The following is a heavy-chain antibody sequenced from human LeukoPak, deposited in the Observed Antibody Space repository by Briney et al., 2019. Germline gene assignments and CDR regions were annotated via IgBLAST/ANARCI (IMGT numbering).Heavy chain of an antibody. CDR3: ARGELAAAGTSSAFDI. Sequence: ASVKVSCKASGYTFTSYGISWVRQAPGQGLEWMGWMNPNSGNTGYAQKFQGRVTITRNTSISTAYMELSSLRSEDTAVYYCARGELAAAGTSSAFDIWGQGTMVTVSS. J-gene: IGHJ3*02. CDR1: GYTFTSYG. D-gene: IGHD6-13*01. CDR2: MNPNSGNT. V-gene: IGHV1-8*03.